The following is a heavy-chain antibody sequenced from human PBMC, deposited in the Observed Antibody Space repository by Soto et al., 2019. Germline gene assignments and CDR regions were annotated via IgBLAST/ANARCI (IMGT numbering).Heavy chain of an antibody. CDR2: IWYDGSNK. CDR1: GFTFSSYG. D-gene: IGHD3-3*01. V-gene: IGHV3-33*01. CDR3: ARANSTYYDFWSGTYFDY. J-gene: IGHJ4*02. Sequence: GGSLRLSCAASGFTFSSYGMHWVRQAPGKGLEWVAVIWYDGSNKYYADSVKGRFTISRDNSKNTLYLQMNSLRAEDTAVYYCARANSTYYDFWSGTYFDYWGQGTLVTVSS.